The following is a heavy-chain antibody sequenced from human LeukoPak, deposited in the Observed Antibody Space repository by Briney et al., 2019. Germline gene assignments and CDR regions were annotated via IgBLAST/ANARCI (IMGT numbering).Heavy chain of an antibody. D-gene: IGHD2-2*02. Sequence: GGSLRLSCAASGFTFSSYAMSWVRQAPGKGLEWVSTISGGGSSTYYADSVRGRFTISRDNSKNTLNLQMNSLRAEDTAIYYCAKAILPATILSFNDYWGQGTLVTVSS. J-gene: IGHJ4*02. CDR1: GFTFSSYA. CDR2: ISGGGSST. V-gene: IGHV3-23*01. CDR3: AKAILPATILSFNDY.